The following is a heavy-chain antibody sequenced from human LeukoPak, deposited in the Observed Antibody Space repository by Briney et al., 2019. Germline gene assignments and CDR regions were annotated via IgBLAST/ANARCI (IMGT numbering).Heavy chain of an antibody. J-gene: IGHJ3*02. CDR1: GYTFTSYD. D-gene: IGHD5-18*01. CDR2: MNPNSGNT. V-gene: IGHV1-8*01. CDR3: ASGYSYGFHAFDI. Sequence: ASVTVSCTASGYTFTSYDINWVRQATGQGLEWMGWMNPNSGNTGYAQKFQGRVTMTRNTSISTAYMELSSLRSEDTAVYYCASGYSYGFHAFDIWGQGTMVTVSS.